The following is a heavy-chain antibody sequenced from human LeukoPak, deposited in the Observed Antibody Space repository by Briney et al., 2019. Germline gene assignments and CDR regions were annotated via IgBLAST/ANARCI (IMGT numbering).Heavy chain of an antibody. D-gene: IGHD4-23*01. V-gene: IGHV3-21*01. CDR2: ISSSSSYI. J-gene: IGHJ4*02. Sequence: PGGSLRLSCAASGFTVSSIHMVWVRQAPGKGLEWVSSISSSSSYIYYADSVKGRFTISRDNAKNSLDLQMNSLRAEDTAVYYCARVAPNYGGNSWFDYWGQGTLVTVSS. CDR3: ARVAPNYGGNSWFDY. CDR1: GFTVSSIH.